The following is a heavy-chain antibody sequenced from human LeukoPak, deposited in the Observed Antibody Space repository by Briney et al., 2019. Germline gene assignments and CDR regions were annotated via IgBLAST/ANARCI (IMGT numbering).Heavy chain of an antibody. CDR3: ARGASVRHGYSGYDGFDY. Sequence: GRSLRLSCAASGFTFSSYGMHWVRQAPGKGLEWVAVIWYDGSNKYYADSVKGRFTISRDNSKNTLYLQMNSLRAEDTAVYYCARGASVRHGYSGYDGFDYWGQGTLVTVSS. D-gene: IGHD5-12*01. CDR2: IWYDGSNK. J-gene: IGHJ4*02. CDR1: GFTFSSYG. V-gene: IGHV3-33*01.